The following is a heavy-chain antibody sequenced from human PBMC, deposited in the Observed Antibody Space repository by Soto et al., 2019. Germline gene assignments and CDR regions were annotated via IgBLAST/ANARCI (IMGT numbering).Heavy chain of an antibody. CDR2: IYYTGST. CDR3: ARASLGYCSSTSCRSNWFDP. CDR1: GGSIRSGGYY. J-gene: IGHJ5*02. Sequence: QVQLQESGPGLVKPSQTLSLTCTVSGGSIRSGGYYWTWIRQHPGKGLEWIGYIYYTGSTYYNPSLXXRVTIPVTTSKXXXSXXLSSVTAADTAVYYCARASLGYCSSTSCRSNWFDPWGQGTLVTVSS. D-gene: IGHD2-2*01. V-gene: IGHV4-31*03.